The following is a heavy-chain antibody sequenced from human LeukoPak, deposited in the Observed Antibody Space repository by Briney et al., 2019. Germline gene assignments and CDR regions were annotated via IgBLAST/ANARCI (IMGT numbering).Heavy chain of an antibody. D-gene: IGHD3-22*01. V-gene: IGHV4-34*01. CDR1: GGPFSGYY. CDR3: ARGTPPPTYYYDSSGYYYFDY. J-gene: IGHJ4*02. CDR2: INHSGST. Sequence: SETLSLTCAVYGGPFSGYYWSWIRQPPGKGLEWIGEINHSGSTNYNPSLKSRVTISVDTSKNQFSLKLSSGTAADTAVYYCARGTPPPTYYYDSSGYYYFDYWGQGTLVTVSS.